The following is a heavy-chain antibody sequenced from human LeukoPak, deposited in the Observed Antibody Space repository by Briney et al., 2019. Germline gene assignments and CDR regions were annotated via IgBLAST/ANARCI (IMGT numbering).Heavy chain of an antibody. D-gene: IGHD3-22*01. CDR2: INPNSGGT. J-gene: IGHJ5*02. CDR3: ARDGSSGYYRNNWFDP. CDR1: GYTFTGYY. Sequence: ASVKVSCKASGYTFTGYYMHWVRQAPGQGLEWMGWINPNSGGTNYARKFQGRVTMTRDTSISTAYMELSRLRSDDTAVYYCARDGSSGYYRNNWFDPWGQGTLVTVSS. V-gene: IGHV1-2*02.